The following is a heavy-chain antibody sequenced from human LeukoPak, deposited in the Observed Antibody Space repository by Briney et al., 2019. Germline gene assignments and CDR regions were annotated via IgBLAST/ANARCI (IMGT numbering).Heavy chain of an antibody. V-gene: IGHV4-61*02. CDR3: ARERGDNWNVGP. Sequence: SQTLSLTCTVSGGSISSGSYYWSWIRQPAGKGLEWIGRIYTSGSTNYNPSLKSRVTISVDTSKNQFSLKLSSVTAADTAVYYCARERGDNWNVGPWGQGTLVTVSS. D-gene: IGHD1-20*01. CDR1: GGSISSGSYY. J-gene: IGHJ5*02. CDR2: IYTSGST.